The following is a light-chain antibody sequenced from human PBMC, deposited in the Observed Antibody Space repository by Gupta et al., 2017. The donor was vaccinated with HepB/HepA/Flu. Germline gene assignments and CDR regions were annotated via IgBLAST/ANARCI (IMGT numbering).Light chain of an antibody. J-gene: IGKJ1*01. CDR1: QSVSSN. CDR3: QQYNNWPPGT. Sequence: EIVMTQSPATLSVSPGERATLSCRASQSVSSNLAWYQQKPGQAPRLLIYGAFTRATGIPARFSGSGSGTEFTLTISSLQSEDFAVYYCQQYNNWPPGTFGQGTKVEIK. CDR2: GAF. V-gene: IGKV3-15*01.